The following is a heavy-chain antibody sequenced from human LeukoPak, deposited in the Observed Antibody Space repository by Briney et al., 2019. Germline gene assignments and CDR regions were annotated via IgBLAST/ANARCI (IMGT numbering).Heavy chain of an antibody. CDR1: GFTVSSNY. V-gene: IGHV3-53*01. D-gene: IGHD3-10*02. Sequence: GGSLRLSCAASGFTVSSNYMSWVRQAPGKGLEWVSVIYSGGSTYYADPVKGRFTISRDNSKNTLYLQMNSLRAEDTAVYYCAELGITMIGGVWGKGTTVTISS. CDR3: AELGITMIGGV. CDR2: IYSGGST. J-gene: IGHJ6*04.